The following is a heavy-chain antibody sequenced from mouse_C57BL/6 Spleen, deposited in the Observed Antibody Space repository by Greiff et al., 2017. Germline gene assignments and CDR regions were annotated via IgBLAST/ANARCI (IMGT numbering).Heavy chain of an antibody. CDR1: GYSITSGYD. D-gene: IGHD4-1*02. CDR2: ISYSGST. Sequence: VQLQQSGPGMVKPSQSLSLTCTVTGYSITSGYDWHWIRHFPGNKLEWMGYISYSGSTNYNPSLKSRISITHDTSKNHFFLKLNSVTTEDTATYYCARANWGAWYFDVWGTGTTVTVSS. CDR3: ARANWGAWYFDV. V-gene: IGHV3-1*01. J-gene: IGHJ1*03.